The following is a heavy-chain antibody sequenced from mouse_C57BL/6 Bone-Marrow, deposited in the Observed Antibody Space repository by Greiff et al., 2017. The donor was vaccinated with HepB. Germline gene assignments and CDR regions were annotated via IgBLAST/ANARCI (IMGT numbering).Heavy chain of an antibody. Sequence: VQLQQSGAELVRPGASVKLSCTASGFNIKDDYMHWVKQRHEQGLEWIGWIDPENGDTEYASKFQGKATITADTSSNTAYLQLSSLTSEDTAVYYCTKRRWDWYFDVWGTGTTVTVSS. CDR2: IDPENGDT. CDR1: GFNIKDDY. J-gene: IGHJ1*03. V-gene: IGHV14-4*01. CDR3: TKRRWDWYFDV.